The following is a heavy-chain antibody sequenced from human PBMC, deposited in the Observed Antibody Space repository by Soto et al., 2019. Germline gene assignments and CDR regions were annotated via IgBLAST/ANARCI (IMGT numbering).Heavy chain of an antibody. V-gene: IGHV1-3*01. Sequence: ASVKVSCKASGYTFTSYAMHWVRQAPGQRLEWMGWINAGNGNTKYSQKFQGRVTITRDTSASTAYMELSSLRSEGTAVYYCARENPHYDILTGYPDYWGQGTLVTLL. J-gene: IGHJ4*02. CDR3: ARENPHYDILTGYPDY. CDR2: INAGNGNT. CDR1: GYTFTSYA. D-gene: IGHD3-9*01.